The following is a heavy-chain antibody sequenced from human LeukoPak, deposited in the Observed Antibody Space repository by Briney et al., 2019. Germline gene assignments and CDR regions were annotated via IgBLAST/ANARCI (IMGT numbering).Heavy chain of an antibody. CDR2: INAGNGNT. J-gene: IGHJ4*02. CDR3: ARNRYYYDSSGYYGPFDY. CDR1: GYTFTSYA. V-gene: IGHV1-3*01. D-gene: IGHD3-22*01. Sequence: ASVTVSCKASGYTFTSYAMHWVRQAPGKRLEWLGWINAGNGNTKYSQKFQGRVTITRDTSASTAYMELSSLRSEDTAVYYCARNRYYYDSSGYYGPFDYWGQGTLVTVSS.